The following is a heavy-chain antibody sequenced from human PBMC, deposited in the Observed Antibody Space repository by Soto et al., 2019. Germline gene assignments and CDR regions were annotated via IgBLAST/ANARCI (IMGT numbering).Heavy chain of an antibody. D-gene: IGHD3-10*01. CDR3: AITRVENHYYGGRDV. J-gene: IGHJ6*04. CDR2: IYYTGST. Sequence: QVQLQESGPGLGKASEPLSLACTVSGASITKYYYNWIRQAPGKALEGIGDIYYTGSTNYNSSLESRVTISQDTSKNQLSLTMTPVTAEDTAVYYCAITRVENHYYGGRDVWGKGTTVTVSS. CDR1: GASITKYY. V-gene: IGHV4-59*03.